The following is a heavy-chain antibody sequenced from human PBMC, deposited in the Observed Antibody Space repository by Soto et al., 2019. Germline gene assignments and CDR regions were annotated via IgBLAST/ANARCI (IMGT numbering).Heavy chain of an antibody. D-gene: IGHD6-13*01. CDR3: ARVSFGYRSSSPWFDP. V-gene: IGHV4-4*07. CDR1: GGSISSYY. Sequence: SETLSLTGTVAGGSISSYYWSWIRQPAGKGLEWIGRIYTSGSTNYNPSLKSRVTMSVDTSKNQFSLKLSSVTAADTAVYYCARVSFGYRSSSPWFDPWGQGTLVTVS. CDR2: IYTSGST. J-gene: IGHJ5*02.